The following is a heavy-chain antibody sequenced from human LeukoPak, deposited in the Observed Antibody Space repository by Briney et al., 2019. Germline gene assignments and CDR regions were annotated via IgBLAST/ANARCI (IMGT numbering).Heavy chain of an antibody. J-gene: IGHJ5*02. Sequence: SETLSLTCTVSGGSISSSSYYWGWIRQPPGKGLEWIGSIYYSGSTYYNPSLKSRVTISVDTSKNQFSLKLGSVTAADTAVYYCASGNHYYDSSGYLWFDPWGQGTLVTVSS. CDR2: IYYSGST. CDR1: GGSISSSSYY. V-gene: IGHV4-39*07. D-gene: IGHD3-22*01. CDR3: ASGNHYYDSSGYLWFDP.